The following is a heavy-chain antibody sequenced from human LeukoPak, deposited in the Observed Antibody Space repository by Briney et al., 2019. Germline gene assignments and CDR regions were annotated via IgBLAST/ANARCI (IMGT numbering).Heavy chain of an antibody. D-gene: IGHD4-23*01. V-gene: IGHV3-9*01. CDR1: GFTFDDYA. CDR3: AKDLYGGFDY. Sequence: GGSLRLSCAASGFTFDDYAMHWVRQAPGKGLEWVSGISWNGGSIGYADSVKGRFTISRDNAKNSLYLQMNSLRAEDTALYYCAKDLYGGFDYWGQGTLVTVSS. J-gene: IGHJ4*02. CDR2: ISWNGGSI.